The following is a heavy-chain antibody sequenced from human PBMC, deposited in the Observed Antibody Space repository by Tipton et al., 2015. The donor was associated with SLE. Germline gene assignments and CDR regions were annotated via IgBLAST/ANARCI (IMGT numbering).Heavy chain of an antibody. J-gene: IGHJ4*02. V-gene: IGHV5-51*01. CDR3: AERGRWAHFDS. CDR1: GYSFTSYW. CDR2: IYPGDSAT. Sequence: QSGPEVKKPGESLKISCKGSGYSFTSYWIGWVRQMPGKGLEWMGNIYPGDSATRYSPSFQGQVTISAEKSISTAYLQWRSLKASDTAMYYCAERGRWAHFDSWGQGALVTGSS. D-gene: IGHD4-23*01.